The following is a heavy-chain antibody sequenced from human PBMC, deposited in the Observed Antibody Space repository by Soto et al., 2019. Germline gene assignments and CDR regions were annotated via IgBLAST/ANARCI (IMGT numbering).Heavy chain of an antibody. CDR3: GAQDYGAEGYYFEN. D-gene: IGHD4-17*01. Sequence: QLQLQESGPGLVKPSETLSLTCTVSSGSISTSSSYWGWIRQPPGKGLEWIGSIYYSGNTYYNPSLKSRVTISIDTSKTQFSLKLNSVTAADTAVYYCGAQDYGAEGYYFENWGQGTLVTVSS. CDR1: SGSISTSSSY. J-gene: IGHJ4*02. CDR2: IYYSGNT. V-gene: IGHV4-39*01.